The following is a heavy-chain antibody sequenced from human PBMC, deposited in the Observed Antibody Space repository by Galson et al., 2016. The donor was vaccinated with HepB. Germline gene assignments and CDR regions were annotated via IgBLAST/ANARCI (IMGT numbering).Heavy chain of an antibody. J-gene: IGHJ4*02. D-gene: IGHD1-7*01. V-gene: IGHV1-18*01. Sequence: QSGAEVNKPGASVKVSCEASAYSFTNYGISWVRQAPGQGLEWMGWRSIYNGNTHYAQKLQGRVTMTTDTSTSTAYMELRSLRSDDTAVYYCARERGNYHYFDYWGQGTLVTVSS. CDR2: RSIYNGNT. CDR3: ARERGNYHYFDY. CDR1: AYSFTNYG.